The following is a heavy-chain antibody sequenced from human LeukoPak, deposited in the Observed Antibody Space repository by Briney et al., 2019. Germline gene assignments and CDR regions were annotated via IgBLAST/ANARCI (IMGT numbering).Heavy chain of an antibody. CDR2: ISAYNGNT. V-gene: IGHV1-18*01. Sequence: GASVKVSCKASGYTFTSYGISWVRQAPGQGLEWMGWISAYNGNTNYAQKLQGRVTMTTDTSTSTAYMALRSLRSDDTAVYYCARRLGYGSGSENWFDPWGQGTLVTVSS. D-gene: IGHD3-10*01. J-gene: IGHJ5*02. CDR1: GYTFTSYG. CDR3: ARRLGYGSGSENWFDP.